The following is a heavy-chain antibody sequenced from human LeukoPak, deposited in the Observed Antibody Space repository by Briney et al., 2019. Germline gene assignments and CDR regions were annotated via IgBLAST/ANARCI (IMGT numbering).Heavy chain of an antibody. D-gene: IGHD6-19*01. J-gene: IGHJ4*02. CDR1: GFTFSSYS. V-gene: IGHV3-21*01. CDR2: ISSSSSYI. Sequence: PGGSLRLSCAASGFTFSSYSMNWVRQAPGKGLEWVSSISSSSSYIYYADSGKGRFTISRDNAKNSLYLQMNSLRAEDTAVYYCAREVVAVAYFDYWGQGTLVTVSS. CDR3: AREVVAVAYFDY.